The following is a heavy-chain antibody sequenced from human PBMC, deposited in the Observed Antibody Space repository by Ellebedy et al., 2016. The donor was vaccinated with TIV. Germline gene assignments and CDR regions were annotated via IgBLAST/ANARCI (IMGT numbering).Heavy chain of an antibody. Sequence: GESLKISCAASGFTLSRHAMHWVRQAPGKGLEWMAVISYDGSDKYYADSVKGRFTISRDNSKNTLSVQMNSLRLEDTAVYYCFFKGMSARLYWGQGTLVTVSS. CDR1: GFTLSRHA. CDR2: ISYDGSDK. CDR3: FFKGMSARLY. J-gene: IGHJ1*01. D-gene: IGHD6-6*01. V-gene: IGHV3-30-3*01.